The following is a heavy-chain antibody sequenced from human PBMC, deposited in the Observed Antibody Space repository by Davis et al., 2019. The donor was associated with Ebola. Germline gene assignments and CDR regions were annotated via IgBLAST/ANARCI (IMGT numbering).Heavy chain of an antibody. CDR2: INTNTGNP. Sequence: AASVKVSCKASGYTFTSYTMNWVRQAPGQGLEWMGWINTNTGNPTYAQGFTGRFVFSLDTSVSTAYLQISSLKAEDTAVYYCARDRALYSSSWSDYWGQGTLVTVSS. CDR1: GYTFTSYT. D-gene: IGHD6-13*01. J-gene: IGHJ4*02. CDR3: ARDRALYSSSWSDY. V-gene: IGHV7-4-1*02.